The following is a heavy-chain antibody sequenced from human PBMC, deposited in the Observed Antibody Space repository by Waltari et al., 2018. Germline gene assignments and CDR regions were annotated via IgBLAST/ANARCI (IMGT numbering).Heavy chain of an antibody. CDR2: IYTSGST. CDR1: GGSISSGRYY. Sequence: QVQLQESGPGLVKPSQTLSLTCTVSGGSISSGRYYWSWIRQPAGKGLEWIGYIYTSGSTNYNPPLKSRVTISVDTSKNQFSLKLSSVTAADTAVYYCARGLSSYDILTGYYRFFDYWGQGTLVTVSS. CDR3: ARGLSSYDILTGYYRFFDY. J-gene: IGHJ4*02. D-gene: IGHD3-9*01. V-gene: IGHV4-61*09.